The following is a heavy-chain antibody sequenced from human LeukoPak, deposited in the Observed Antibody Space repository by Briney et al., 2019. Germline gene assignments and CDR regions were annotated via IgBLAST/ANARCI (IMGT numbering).Heavy chain of an antibody. Sequence: SETLSLTCAVSGGSISSGGYSWSWIRQPPGQGLEWIGYIYHSGSTYYNPSLKSRVTISVDRSKNQFSLKLSSVTAADTAVYYCARGVAAAGTFDYWGQGTLVTVSS. D-gene: IGHD6-13*01. CDR3: ARGVAAAGTFDY. CDR1: GGSISSGGYS. CDR2: IYHSGST. V-gene: IGHV4-30-2*01. J-gene: IGHJ4*02.